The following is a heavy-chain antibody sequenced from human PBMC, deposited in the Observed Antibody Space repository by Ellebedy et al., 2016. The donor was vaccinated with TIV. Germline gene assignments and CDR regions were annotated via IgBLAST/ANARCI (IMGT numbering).Heavy chain of an antibody. V-gene: IGHV1-46*01. J-gene: IGHJ4*02. CDR2: INPSGGST. CDR1: GYTFTSYY. D-gene: IGHD4-17*01. CDR3: AIFSTVTTSSDY. Sequence: AASVKVSCKASGYTFTSYYMHWVRQAPGQGLEWMGIINPSGGSTSYAQKFQGRVTMTRDTSTSTVYMELSSLRSEDTAVYYCAIFSTVTTSSDYWGQGTVVTVSS.